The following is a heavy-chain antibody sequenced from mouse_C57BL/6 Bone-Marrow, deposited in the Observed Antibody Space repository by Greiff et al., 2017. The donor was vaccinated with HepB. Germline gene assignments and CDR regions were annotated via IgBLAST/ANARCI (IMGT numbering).Heavy chain of an antibody. V-gene: IGHV10-3*01. CDR1: GFTFNTYA. CDR2: IRSKSSNYAT. J-gene: IGHJ2*01. CDR3: VRESPLLDNWEGLDY. D-gene: IGHD4-1*01. Sequence: EVKLVESGGGLVQPKGSLKLSCAASGFTFNTYAMHWVRQAPGKGLEWVARIRSKSSNYATYYADSVKDRFTISRDDSQSMLYLQMNNLKTEDTAMYYCVRESPLLDNWEGLDYWGQGTTLTVSS.